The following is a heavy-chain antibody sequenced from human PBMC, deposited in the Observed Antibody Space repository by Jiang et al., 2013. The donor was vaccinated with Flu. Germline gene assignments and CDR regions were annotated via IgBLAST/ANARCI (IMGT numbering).Heavy chain of an antibody. CDR2: TYYRSKWYN. D-gene: IGHD5-18*01. CDR3: ARTLDWSYGSEHDAFDI. CDR1: GDSVSSNSAA. Sequence: QTLSLTCAISGDSVSSNSAAWNWIRQSPSRGLEWLGRTYYRSKWYNDYAVSVKSRITINPDTSKNQFSLQLNSVTPEDTAVYYCARTLDWSYGSEHDAFDIWGQGTMVTVSS. V-gene: IGHV6-1*01. J-gene: IGHJ3*02.